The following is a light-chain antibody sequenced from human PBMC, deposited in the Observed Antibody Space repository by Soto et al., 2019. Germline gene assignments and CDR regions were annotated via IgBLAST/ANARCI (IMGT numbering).Light chain of an antibody. CDR2: SAS. CDR3: QHSYSTPYT. J-gene: IGKJ2*01. Sequence: DIQMTQSPSSLSASVGDRVTVTCRASQSVSSYLNWYQQKPGKAPKLLIYSASTLQSGVPSRFRGSGSGTDFTLTISSLQPEDFATYYCQHSYSTPYTFGQGTKVEIK. V-gene: IGKV1-39*01. CDR1: QSVSSY.